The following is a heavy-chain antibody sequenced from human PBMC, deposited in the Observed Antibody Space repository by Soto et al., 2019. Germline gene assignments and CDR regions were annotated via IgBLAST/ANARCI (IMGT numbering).Heavy chain of an antibody. Sequence: SETLSLTCTFSVGSVISGSYYWSWIRQPPGKGLEWIGYIYYSGSTNYNPSLKSRVTISVDTSKNQFSLKLSSVTAADTAVYYCARCSAATRFDPWGQGTLVTVSS. CDR1: VGSVISGSYY. V-gene: IGHV4-61*01. D-gene: IGHD2-15*01. CDR3: ARCSAATRFDP. CDR2: IYYSGST. J-gene: IGHJ5*02.